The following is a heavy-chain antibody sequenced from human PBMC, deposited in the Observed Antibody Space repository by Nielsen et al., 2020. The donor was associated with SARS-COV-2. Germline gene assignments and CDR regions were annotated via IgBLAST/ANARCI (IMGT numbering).Heavy chain of an antibody. D-gene: IGHD3-3*01. CDR2: IKQDGSEK. CDR3: AKDLSRDSATIFGVVIAPAFDY. V-gene: IGHV3-7*03. J-gene: IGHJ4*02. CDR1: GFTFSSYW. Sequence: GESLKISCAASGFTFSSYWMSWVRQAPGKGLEWVANIKQDGSEKYYVDSVKGRFTISRDNAKNSLYLQMNSLRAEDTAVYYCAKDLSRDSATIFGVVIAPAFDYWGQGTLVTVSS.